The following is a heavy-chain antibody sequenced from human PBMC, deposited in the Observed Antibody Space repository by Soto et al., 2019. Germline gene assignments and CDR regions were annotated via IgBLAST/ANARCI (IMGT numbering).Heavy chain of an antibody. D-gene: IGHD3-22*01. CDR3: ARADYYDSSGYLFDY. CDR1: GFTFSSYW. J-gene: IGHJ4*02. Sequence: EVQLVESGGGLVQPGGSLRLSCAASGFTFSSYWMSWVRQAPGKGLEWVANIKQDGSEKYYVDSVKGRFTISRDNAKNSLYLQMNSLRAEDTAVYYCARADYYDSSGYLFDYWGQGTLVTVSS. V-gene: IGHV3-7*03. CDR2: IKQDGSEK.